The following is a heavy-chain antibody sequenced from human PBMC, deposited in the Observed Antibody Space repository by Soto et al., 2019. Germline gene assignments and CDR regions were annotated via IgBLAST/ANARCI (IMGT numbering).Heavy chain of an antibody. CDR1: GYIFTGYY. V-gene: IGHV1-2*04. CDR2: INPNSGDT. D-gene: IGHD6-19*01. CDR3: ATSRISIAVAGETEYYLDY. Sequence: QVQLLQSGAELKKPGASVKVSCKASGYIFTGYYMHWVRQAPGQGLEWMGGINPNSGDTNYTQKFQGWVTMTGYTCISRAYMVLSSMRSDDTAVYYCATSRISIAVAGETEYYLDYWGQGTPVTVSS. J-gene: IGHJ4*02.